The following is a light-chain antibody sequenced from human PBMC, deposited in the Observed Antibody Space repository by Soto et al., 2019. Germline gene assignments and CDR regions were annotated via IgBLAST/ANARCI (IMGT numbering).Light chain of an antibody. CDR1: SSDVGSYNL. V-gene: IGLV2-23*01. Sequence: QSALTQPASVSGSPGQSITISCTGTSSDVGSYNLVSWYQQHPGKAPKLMIYEGSERPSGVSNRFSGSKSGNTASLTISGLLAEDEADYYCCSYAGSSTLVFGGGTKLTVL. CDR3: CSYAGSSTLV. CDR2: EGS. J-gene: IGLJ2*01.